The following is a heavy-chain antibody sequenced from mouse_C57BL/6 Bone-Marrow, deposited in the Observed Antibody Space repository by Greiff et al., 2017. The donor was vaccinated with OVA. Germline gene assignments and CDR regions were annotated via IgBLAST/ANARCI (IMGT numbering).Heavy chain of an antibody. J-gene: IGHJ2*01. CDR2: IDPEDGDT. D-gene: IGHD3-1*01. Sequence: VQLQQSGAELVRPGASVKLSCTASGFTFNDYCMHWVKQRPEQGLEWIGRIDPEDGDTDYAPKFKGKATMTADTSSNTAYLQLSSLTSEDTAVYYCTTGLPDYWGQGTTLTVSS. CDR1: GFTFNDYC. V-gene: IGHV14-1*01. CDR3: TTGLPDY.